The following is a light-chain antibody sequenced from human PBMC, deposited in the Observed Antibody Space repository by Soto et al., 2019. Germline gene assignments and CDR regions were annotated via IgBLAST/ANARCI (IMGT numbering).Light chain of an antibody. CDR1: DIGGKS. CDR3: QVWDLTASHPV. Sequence: SYELTQPPSVSVAPGQTATITCGGSDIGGKSVHWYQQRPGQAPVVVVYDDTDRPSGIPERFSGSNFGGTATLTISRVEVGDEADYHCQVWDLTASHPVFGPGTKVPVL. CDR2: DDT. V-gene: IGLV3-21*02. J-gene: IGLJ1*01.